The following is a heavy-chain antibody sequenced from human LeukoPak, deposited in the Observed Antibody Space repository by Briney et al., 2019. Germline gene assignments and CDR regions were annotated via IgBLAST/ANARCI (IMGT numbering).Heavy chain of an antibody. CDR1: GGSISSYY. Sequence: SETLSLTCTVSGGSISSYYWSWIRQPPGKGLEWIWYIYYSGSTNYNPSLKSRVTISVDTSKNQFSLKLSSVTAADTAVYYCARGYDILTFAPWGQGTLVTVSS. CDR3: ARGYDILTFAP. J-gene: IGHJ5*02. D-gene: IGHD3-9*01. CDR2: IYYSGST. V-gene: IGHV4-59*01.